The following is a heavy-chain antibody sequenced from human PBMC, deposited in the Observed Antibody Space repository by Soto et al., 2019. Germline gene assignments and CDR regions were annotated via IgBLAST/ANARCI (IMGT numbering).Heavy chain of an antibody. CDR1: GFSLSPGGGE. D-gene: IGHD6-6*01. CDR2: IYWDDDN. V-gene: IGHV2-5*02. Sequence: QITLKGSVPTLGNPTQTLTLTCTFPGFSLSPGGGELGWIRKPPGKARGWLALIYWDDDNRYSPSLKSRLTITKDTSKNQVVLTMTNMDPLDTATYYCAHRRPYSNSPEYFFDYWGQGTLVTVSS. J-gene: IGHJ4*02. CDR3: AHRRPYSNSPEYFFDY.